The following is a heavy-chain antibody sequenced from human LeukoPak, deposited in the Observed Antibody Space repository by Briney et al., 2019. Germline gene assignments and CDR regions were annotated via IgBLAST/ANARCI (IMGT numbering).Heavy chain of an antibody. Sequence: SETLSLTCTVSGGSISSYYWSWIRQPAGKGLEWIGRIYTSGSTNCNPSLKSRVNISVDTSKNQFSLKLSSVTAADTAVYYCARILVATTYHYYYYMDVWGKGTTVTVSS. CDR2: IYTSGST. D-gene: IGHD5-12*01. CDR3: ARILVATTYHYYYYMDV. CDR1: GGSISSYY. J-gene: IGHJ6*03. V-gene: IGHV4-4*07.